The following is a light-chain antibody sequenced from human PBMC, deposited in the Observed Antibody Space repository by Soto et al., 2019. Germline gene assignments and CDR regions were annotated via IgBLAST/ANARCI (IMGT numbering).Light chain of an antibody. CDR1: QSLTINY. Sequence: EIVLTQSPGTLSLSPGERATLSCRASQSLTINYLAWYQQKPGQAPRLLIYGGSSRAADIPDRFSGSGSGTDFTLTISRLEPEDFAVYYCQHRSSWPGAFGPGTKVDIK. J-gene: IGKJ3*01. CDR3: QHRSSWPGA. V-gene: IGKV3D-20*02. CDR2: GGS.